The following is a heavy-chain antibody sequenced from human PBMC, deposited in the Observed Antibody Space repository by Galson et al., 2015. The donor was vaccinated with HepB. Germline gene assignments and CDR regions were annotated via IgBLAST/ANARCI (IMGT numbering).Heavy chain of an antibody. J-gene: IGHJ4*02. V-gene: IGHV3-23*01. CDR2: ISGSGGST. Sequence: SLRLSCAAPGFTFNNYVMNWVRQSPGKGLEWVASISGSGGSTYYGGSVKGRFTISRDNSRNTVFLHMNRLRAEDTAVYYCTKNSGSNWFVPYHFDSWGQGTLVTVSS. D-gene: IGHD6-13*01. CDR3: TKNSGSNWFVPYHFDS. CDR1: GFTFNNYV.